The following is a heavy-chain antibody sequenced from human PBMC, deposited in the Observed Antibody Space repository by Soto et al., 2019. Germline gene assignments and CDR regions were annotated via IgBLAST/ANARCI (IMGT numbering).Heavy chain of an antibody. CDR3: ARVVPAAMNWFDP. J-gene: IGHJ5*02. D-gene: IGHD2-2*01. Sequence: ASVKVSCKASGYTFTSYDINWVRQATGQGLEWMGWMNPNSGNTGYAQKFQGRVTMTRNTSTSTAYMELSSLRSEDTAVYYCARVVPAAMNWFDPWGQGTLVTVSS. V-gene: IGHV1-8*01. CDR2: MNPNSGNT. CDR1: GYTFTSYD.